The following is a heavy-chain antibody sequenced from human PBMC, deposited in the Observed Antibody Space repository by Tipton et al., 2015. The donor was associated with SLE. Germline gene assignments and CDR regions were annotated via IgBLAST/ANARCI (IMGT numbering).Heavy chain of an antibody. CDR3: ARGGVYFDL. J-gene: IGHJ2*01. CDR2: ISYDGSNK. V-gene: IGHV3-30*04. Sequence: SLRLSCAASGFTFSSYAMHWVRQAPGKGLEWVAVISYDGSNKYYADSVKGRFTISRDNSKNTLYLQMNSLRAEDTAVYYCARGGVYFDLWGRGTLVTVSS. D-gene: IGHD1-26*01. CDR1: GFTFSSYA.